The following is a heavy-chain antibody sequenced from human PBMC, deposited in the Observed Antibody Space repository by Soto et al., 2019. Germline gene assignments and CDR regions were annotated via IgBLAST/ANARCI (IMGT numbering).Heavy chain of an antibody. CDR3: ARVGNYYDSSPRSKI. CDR1: GGAISSTSYY. CDR2: FYYSWST. V-gene: IGHV4-39*01. D-gene: IGHD3-22*01. Sequence: PTETLSLTCTVSGGAISSTSYYWVWIRQPPGKGLEWIGSFYYSWSTYYNPSLKSRVTISVDTSENQFSLKLSSVTAADTAVYYCARVGNYYDSSPRSKIWGQGTMVTVSS. J-gene: IGHJ3*02.